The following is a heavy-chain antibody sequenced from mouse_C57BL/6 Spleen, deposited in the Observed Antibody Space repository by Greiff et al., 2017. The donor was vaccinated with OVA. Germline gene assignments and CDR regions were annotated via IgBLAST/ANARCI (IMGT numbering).Heavy chain of an antibody. CDR1: GYAFSSSW. CDR3: ARHGSSLFAY. V-gene: IGHV1-82*01. CDR2: IYPGDGDT. D-gene: IGHD1-1*01. J-gene: IGHJ3*01. Sequence: VQLQESGPELVKPGASVKISCKASGYAFSSSWMNWVKQRPGKGLEWIGRIYPGDGDTNYNGKFKGKATLTADKSSSTAYMQLSSLTSEDSAVYFCARHGSSLFAYWGQGTLVTVSA.